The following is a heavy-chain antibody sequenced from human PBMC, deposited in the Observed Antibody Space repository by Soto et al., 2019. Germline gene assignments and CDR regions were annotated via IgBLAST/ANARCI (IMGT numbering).Heavy chain of an antibody. CDR3: ARSNYNYFDS. D-gene: IGHD4-4*01. CDR2: IHYSGST. Sequence: SETLSLTCTVSGGSMSSVGYYWTWIRQHPGKGLEWIGHIHYSGSTYYNPSLKSRVTISVDTSKKQFSLKLSSVTAAGTAVYYCARSNYNYFDSWGQGTLVTVSS. J-gene: IGHJ5*01. V-gene: IGHV4-31*03. CDR1: GGSMSSVGYY.